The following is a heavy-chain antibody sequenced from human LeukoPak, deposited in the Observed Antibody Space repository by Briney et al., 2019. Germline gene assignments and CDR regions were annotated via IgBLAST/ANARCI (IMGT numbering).Heavy chain of an antibody. D-gene: IGHD2-2*01. V-gene: IGHV3-23*01. CDR1: GFTFSSYA. J-gene: IGHJ1*01. CDR2: ISGSGGST. Sequence: PGGSLRLSCAASGFTFSSYAMSWVRQAPGKGLEWVSAISGSGGSTYYADSVKSRFTISRDNSKNTLYLQMNSLRAEDTAVYYCAGPVVPAAHGYFQHWGQGTLVTVSS. CDR3: AGPVVPAAHGYFQH.